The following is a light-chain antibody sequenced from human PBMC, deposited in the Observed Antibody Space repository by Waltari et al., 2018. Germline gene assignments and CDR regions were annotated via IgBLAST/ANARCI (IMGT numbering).Light chain of an antibody. CDR1: QTVGSSS. CDR2: RAS. J-gene: IGKJ1*01. CDR3: QQHGTLPAT. Sequence: EIVLTQSPGTASLSPGERVPLSCRASQTVGSSSLAWYQQNPGQAPRLVLYRASRRATGIPDRFSGSGSGTDFSLTISRLEPEDFAVYYCQQHGTLPATFGQGTKVEIK. V-gene: IGKV3-20*01.